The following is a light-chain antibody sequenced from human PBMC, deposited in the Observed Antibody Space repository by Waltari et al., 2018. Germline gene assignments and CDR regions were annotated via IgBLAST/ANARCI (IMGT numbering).Light chain of an antibody. CDR1: QSVNTD. CDR3: QQYNTWPSVT. CDR2: GAS. J-gene: IGKJ5*01. V-gene: IGKV3-15*01. Sequence: EMVMTQSPASLSVSPGETATLSCRASQSVNTDLAWYPQKPGQAPRLFIYGASTRTTDVPARFSGSGSGTEFTLTISSLQSEDFAVYYCQQYNTWPSVTFGQGTRLQIK.